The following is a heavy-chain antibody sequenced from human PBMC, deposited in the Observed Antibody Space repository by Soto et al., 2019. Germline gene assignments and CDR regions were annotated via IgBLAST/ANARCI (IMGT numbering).Heavy chain of an antibody. CDR1: GFTFTSYA. V-gene: IGHV3-23*01. D-gene: IGHD2-15*01. Sequence: GGSLRLSCAASGFTFTSYALSWVRQAPGKGLEWVSIISGSAGRTSYAASLKGRFTISRDNSKNTLYLQMNSLRAEDTAIYYCAKDRGDGSYATGHGEDWGQGTPVT. CDR2: ISGSAGRT. J-gene: IGHJ4*02. CDR3: AKDRGDGSYATGHGED.